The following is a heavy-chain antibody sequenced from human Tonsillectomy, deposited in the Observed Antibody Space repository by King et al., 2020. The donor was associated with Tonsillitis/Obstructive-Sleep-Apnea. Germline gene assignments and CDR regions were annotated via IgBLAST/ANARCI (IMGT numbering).Heavy chain of an antibody. D-gene: IGHD6-6*01. CDR2: IYYSGST. J-gene: IGHJ6*03. CDR3: AREGYCSSSVYYYYYMDV. V-gene: IGHV4-59*01. Sequence: VQLQESGPGLVKPSETLSLTCTVSGGSISRYYWSWIRQPPGKGLEWIGYIYYSGSTNYNPSLKSRVTISVDTSKNQFSLKLSPVTAADTAVYYCAREGYCSSSVYYYYYMDVWGKGTTVTVSS. CDR1: GGSISRYY.